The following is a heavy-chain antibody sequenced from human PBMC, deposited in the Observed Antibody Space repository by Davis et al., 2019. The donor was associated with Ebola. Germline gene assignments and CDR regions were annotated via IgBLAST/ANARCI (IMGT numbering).Heavy chain of an antibody. J-gene: IGHJ3*01. D-gene: IGHD3-22*01. CDR1: GFSFSGYT. CDR3: TRDNLYYYDTSGYHDVFDV. Sequence: GESLKISCAASGFSFSGYTMNWVRQAPGKGLEWVSYISSGSTYIYYADSVKGRYTISRDNTKNSLYLQMNNLRADDTAVYYCTRDNLYYYDTSGYHDVFDVWGQGTMVTVSS. CDR2: ISSGSTYI. V-gene: IGHV3-21*01.